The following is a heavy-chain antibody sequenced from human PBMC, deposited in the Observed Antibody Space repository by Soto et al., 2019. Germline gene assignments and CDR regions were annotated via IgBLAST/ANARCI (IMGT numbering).Heavy chain of an antibody. Sequence: GGSLRLSCAASGFTFSSYAMHWVRQAPGKGLEWVAVISYDGSNKYYADSVKGRFTISRDNSKNTLYLQMNSLRAEDTAVYYCASDLPQIVVVSAEYFQHWGQGTLVTVSS. D-gene: IGHD3-22*01. CDR3: ASDLPQIVVVSAEYFQH. V-gene: IGHV3-30-3*01. CDR1: GFTFSSYA. J-gene: IGHJ1*01. CDR2: ISYDGSNK.